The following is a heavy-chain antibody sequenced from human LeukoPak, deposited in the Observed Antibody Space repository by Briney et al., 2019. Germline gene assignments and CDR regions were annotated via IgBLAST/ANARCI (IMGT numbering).Heavy chain of an antibody. CDR2: ISSSSSYI. CDR1: GSTFSSYS. Sequence: GGSLRLSCAASGSTFSSYSMNWVRQAPGKGLEWVSSISSSSSYIYYADSVKGRFTISRDNAKNSLYLQMNSLRAEDTAVYYCARGPSGYCSGGSCYYSGGYWGQGTLVTVSS. J-gene: IGHJ4*02. D-gene: IGHD2-15*01. V-gene: IGHV3-21*01. CDR3: ARGPSGYCSGGSCYYSGGY.